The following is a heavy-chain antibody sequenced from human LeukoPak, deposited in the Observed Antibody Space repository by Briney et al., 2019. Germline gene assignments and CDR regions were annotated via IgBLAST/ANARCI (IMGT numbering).Heavy chain of an antibody. D-gene: IGHD2-15*01. CDR3: ARDPSNCSGGSCLDDAFDI. V-gene: IGHV4-39*02. CDR1: GGSISSSSYY. CDR2: IYYSGST. Sequence: SETLSLTCTVSGGSISSSSYYWGWIRQPPGKGLEWIGSIYYSGSTYYNPSLKSRVTISVDTSKNQFSLKLSSVTAADTAVYYCARDPSNCSGGSCLDDAFDIRGQGTMVTVSS. J-gene: IGHJ3*02.